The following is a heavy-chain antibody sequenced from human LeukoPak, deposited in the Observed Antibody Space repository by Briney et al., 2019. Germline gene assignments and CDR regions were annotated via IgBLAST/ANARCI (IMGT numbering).Heavy chain of an antibody. D-gene: IGHD2-8*01. Sequence: GGSLRLSCAASGFTFSSYAMHWVRQAPGKGLEWVAVISYDGSNKFYADSVKGRFTISRDNSKNTLYLQMNSLRAEDTAVYYCAKDRCSNGVGCYYYYMDVWGKGTTVTISS. J-gene: IGHJ6*03. CDR3: AKDRCSNGVGCYYYYMDV. CDR2: ISYDGSNK. V-gene: IGHV3-30*04. CDR1: GFTFSSYA.